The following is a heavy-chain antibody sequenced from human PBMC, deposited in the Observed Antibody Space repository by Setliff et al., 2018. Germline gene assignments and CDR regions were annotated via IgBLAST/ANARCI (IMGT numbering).Heavy chain of an antibody. J-gene: IGHJ3*02. CDR3: ARDSSGYMAFDI. D-gene: IGHD3-22*01. CDR1: GYTFTSHY. CDR2: INPSSGRT. Sequence: ASVKVSCKASGYTFTSHYMHWVRQAPGLGPEWMGTINPSSGRTCYAQKLQGRVTMTTDTSTSTAYMELRSLRSDDTAVYYCARDSSGYMAFDIWGQGTMVTVSS. V-gene: IGHV1-46*01.